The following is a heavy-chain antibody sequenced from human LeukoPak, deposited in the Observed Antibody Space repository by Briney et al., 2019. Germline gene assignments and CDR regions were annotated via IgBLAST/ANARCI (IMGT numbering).Heavy chain of an antibody. CDR3: ARTPDAFDI. CDR2: IYSGGST. Sequence: PGGSLRLSCAASGFTVSSNYMTWVRQAPGKGLEWVSVIYSGGSTYYADSLEGRFTISRDNSKNTLSLQMNSLRAEDTAVYYCARTPDAFDIWGQGTLVTVSS. J-gene: IGHJ3*02. V-gene: IGHV3-53*01. CDR1: GFTVSSNY.